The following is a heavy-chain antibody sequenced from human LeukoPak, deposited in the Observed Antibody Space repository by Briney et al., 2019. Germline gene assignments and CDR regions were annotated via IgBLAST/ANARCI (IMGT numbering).Heavy chain of an antibody. Sequence: ASVKVSCKASGYTFTSYYMHWVRQAPGQGLEWMGIINPSGGSTSYAQKFQGRVTMTRDTSISTAYMELSRLRSDDTAVYYCAREGREYQLPTWGQGTLVTVSS. J-gene: IGHJ5*02. V-gene: IGHV1-46*01. CDR3: AREGREYQLPT. CDR1: GYTFTSYY. CDR2: INPSGGST. D-gene: IGHD2-2*01.